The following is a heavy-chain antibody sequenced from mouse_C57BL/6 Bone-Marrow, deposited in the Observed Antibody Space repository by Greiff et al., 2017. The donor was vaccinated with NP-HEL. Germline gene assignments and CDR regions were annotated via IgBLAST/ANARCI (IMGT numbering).Heavy chain of an antibody. V-gene: IGHV1-55*01. Sequence: QVQLQQPGAELVKPGASVKMSCKASGYTFTSYWITWVKQRPGQGLEWIGDISPGSGRTNYNEKFKSKATLTVDTSSSTAYMQLSSLTSEDSAVYYCARWANSNSAWFAYWGQGTLVTVSA. CDR3: ARWANSNSAWFAY. J-gene: IGHJ3*01. CDR1: GYTFTSYW. CDR2: ISPGSGRT. D-gene: IGHD2-5*01.